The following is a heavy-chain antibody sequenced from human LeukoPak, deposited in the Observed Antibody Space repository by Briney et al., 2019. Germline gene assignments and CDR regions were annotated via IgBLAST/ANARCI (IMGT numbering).Heavy chain of an antibody. CDR1: GFTFSSYA. CDR2: ISGSGGST. J-gene: IGHJ4*02. Sequence: GGSLRLSCAASGFTFSSYAMSWVRQAPGKGLEWVSAISGSGGSTYYADSVKGRFTISRDNSKNTLYLQMNSLRAEDTAVCYCAKVNPGYYYDSSGYYSLDYWGQGTLVTVSS. V-gene: IGHV3-23*01. D-gene: IGHD3-22*01. CDR3: AKVNPGYYYDSSGYYSLDY.